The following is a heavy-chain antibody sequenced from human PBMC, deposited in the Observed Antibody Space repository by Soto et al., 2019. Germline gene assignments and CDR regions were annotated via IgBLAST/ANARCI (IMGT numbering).Heavy chain of an antibody. CDR3: AAEYSSSSGTFDY. D-gene: IGHD6-6*01. CDR2: IYYSGST. CDR1: GGSISGYY. V-gene: IGHV4-59*01. J-gene: IGHJ4*02. Sequence: TLSLTCTVSGGSISGYYWSWIRQPPGKGLEWIGYIYYSGSTNYNPSLKSRVTISVDTSKNQFSLKLSSVTAADTAVYYCAAEYSSSSGTFDYWGQGTLVTVSS.